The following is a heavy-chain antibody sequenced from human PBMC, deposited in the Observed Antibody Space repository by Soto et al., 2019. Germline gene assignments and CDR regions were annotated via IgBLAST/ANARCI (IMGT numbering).Heavy chain of an antibody. D-gene: IGHD3-10*01. Sequence: QVQLVQSGAEVKKPGASVKVSCKASGYSFTSHGISWVRQAPGQGLEWMGWISGNSGDTNYAQKLQGRVTVTTDTSTSTSYMEVRSLRSEDRAVEYCATMGRGSNIDYYHYIAFWGKGTTVTVSS. J-gene: IGHJ6*03. CDR3: ATMGRGSNIDYYHYIAF. CDR2: ISGNSGDT. CDR1: GYSFTSHG. V-gene: IGHV1-18*01.